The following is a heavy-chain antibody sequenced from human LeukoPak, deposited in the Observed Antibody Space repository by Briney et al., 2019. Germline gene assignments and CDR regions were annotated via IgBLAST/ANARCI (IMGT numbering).Heavy chain of an antibody. Sequence: GASVKVSCKASGYTFTSYGISWVRQAPGQGLEWMGWISPYNGNTNFAQKLQGRVTMTKDTSTSTAYMELRSLRSDDTAVYFCARIGHSDKMIAYWGQGTLVTVSS. J-gene: IGHJ4*02. CDR1: GYTFTSYG. CDR3: ARIGHSDKMIAY. CDR2: ISPYNGNT. D-gene: IGHD3-22*01. V-gene: IGHV1-18*01.